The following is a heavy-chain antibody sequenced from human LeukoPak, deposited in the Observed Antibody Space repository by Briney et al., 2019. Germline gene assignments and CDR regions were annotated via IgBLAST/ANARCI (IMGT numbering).Heavy chain of an antibody. D-gene: IGHD1-26*01. J-gene: IGHJ4*02. Sequence: VASVKVSCKASGYTFTSYYMHWVRQAPGQGVEWMGIINPSGGSTSYAQKLQGRVTMTRDMSTSTVYMELSSLRSEDTAVYYCARGLMGATTFDYWGQGTLVTVSS. CDR2: INPSGGST. CDR1: GYTFTSYY. V-gene: IGHV1-46*01. CDR3: ARGLMGATTFDY.